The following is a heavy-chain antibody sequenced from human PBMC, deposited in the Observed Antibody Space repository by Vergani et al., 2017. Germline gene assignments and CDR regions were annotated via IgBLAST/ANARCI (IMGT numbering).Heavy chain of an antibody. CDR1: GFTFNQYG. CDR3: ARALYDFWSGYSHFDY. V-gene: IGHV3-30*19. Sequence: QVQLVESGGGVVQPGRSLRLSCAASGFTFNQYGMHWVRQAPGKGLEWVAVISYDGSNKYYADSVKGRFTISRDNSKNKLYLQMNSLRAEDTAVYYCARALYDFWSGYSHFDYWGQGTLVTVSS. D-gene: IGHD3-3*01. J-gene: IGHJ4*02. CDR2: ISYDGSNK.